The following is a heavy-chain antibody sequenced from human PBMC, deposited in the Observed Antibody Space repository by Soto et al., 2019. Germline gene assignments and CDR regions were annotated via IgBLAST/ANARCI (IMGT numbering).Heavy chain of an antibody. Sequence: TXSLTGTVSISSVIIGAYDGSGIRQHPGKGREWIGYIYHSGSTFYNPSLQSRVTISDDKSQNQFYMKLSSVTAADTAVYYRVRSTEDIKYAMEVWGQGTTVTVSS. CDR3: VRSTEDIKYAMEV. J-gene: IGHJ6*02. CDR1: ISSVIIGAYD. CDR2: IYHSGST. D-gene: IGHD2-15*01. V-gene: IGHV4-31*03.